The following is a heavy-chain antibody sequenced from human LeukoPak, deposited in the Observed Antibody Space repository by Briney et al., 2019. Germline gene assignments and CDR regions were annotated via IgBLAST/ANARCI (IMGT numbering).Heavy chain of an antibody. CDR3: ARAPSEIGGYYPEYFRH. J-gene: IGHJ1*01. D-gene: IGHD3-22*01. V-gene: IGHV3-74*01. CDR1: GCTFSSYW. CDR2: IKSDGST. Sequence: GGALRLSCAASGCTFSSYWMHWVRQAPGKGVGGVSRIKSDGSTNYAASVQGRFPISRDNPKHPLSLQMNSLRAEDTGVYYCARAPSEIGGYYPEYFRHWGQGTLVTVSS.